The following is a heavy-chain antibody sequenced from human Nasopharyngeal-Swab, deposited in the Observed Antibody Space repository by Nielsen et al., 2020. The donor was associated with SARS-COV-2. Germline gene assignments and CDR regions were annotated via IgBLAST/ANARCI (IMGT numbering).Heavy chain of an antibody. CDR1: GGSISSYY. Sequence: SETLSLTCTGSGGSISSYYWSWIRQPPGKGLEWLGYIYYSGSTNYNPSLKSRVTISIDTSKNQFPLKLRSVTTADTAVYYCARERDSGNDFFFDPWGQGTLVTVSS. J-gene: IGHJ5*02. D-gene: IGHD5-12*01. CDR3: ARERDSGNDFFFDP. CDR2: IYYSGST. V-gene: IGHV4-59*01.